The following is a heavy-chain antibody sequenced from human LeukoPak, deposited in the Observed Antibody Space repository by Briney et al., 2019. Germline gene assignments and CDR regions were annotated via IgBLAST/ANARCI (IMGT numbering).Heavy chain of an antibody. CDR1: GYTFNRYD. Sequence: ASVKVSCKASGYTFNRYDISCVRQAPGQGLECRGWSGPKNSNTKYTQTLQGRVTMTTDTPTSTACMERSSQKSAGTAVYYCARSGGEIGRIYDYSGQGTLVSVSS. CDR3: ARSGGEIGRIYDY. CDR2: SGPKNSNT. D-gene: IGHD3-16*01. V-gene: IGHV1-18*01. J-gene: IGHJ4*02.